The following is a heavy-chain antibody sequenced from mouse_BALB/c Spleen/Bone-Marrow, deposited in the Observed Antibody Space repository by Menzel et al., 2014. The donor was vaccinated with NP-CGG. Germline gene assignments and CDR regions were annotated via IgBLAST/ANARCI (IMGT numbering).Heavy chain of an antibody. CDR3: VRGNYGNYVDYFDF. V-gene: IGHV5-6-3*01. CDR2: INGNGGST. Sequence: EVKLVESGGGLVQPGGSLKLSCAASGFTFSNYGMSWVRPTPDKRLELVATINGNGGSTYYPDSVKGRFTISRDTAKNTLYLQMSSLKSEETAMYYCVRGNYGNYVDYFDFWGQGTTLTVSS. J-gene: IGHJ2*01. D-gene: IGHD2-1*01. CDR1: GFTFSNYG.